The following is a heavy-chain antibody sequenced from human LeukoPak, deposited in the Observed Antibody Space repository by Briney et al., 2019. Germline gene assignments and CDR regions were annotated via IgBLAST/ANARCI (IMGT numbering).Heavy chain of an antibody. Sequence: PGGSLRLSCAASGFTFSSYWMHWVRQAPGKGLVWVSRINSDGSSTSYADSVKGRFTISRDNAKNTLYLQMNSLRAEDTAVYYCARVPGGTSRKRGTFDYWGQGTLVTXSS. CDR2: INSDGSST. CDR1: GFTFSSYW. J-gene: IGHJ4*02. V-gene: IGHV3-74*01. CDR3: ARVPGGTSRKRGTFDY. D-gene: IGHD2-2*01.